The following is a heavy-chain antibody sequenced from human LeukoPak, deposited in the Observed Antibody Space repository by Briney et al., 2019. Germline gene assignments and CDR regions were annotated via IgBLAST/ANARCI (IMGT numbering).Heavy chain of an antibody. CDR3: ARDVTVLRFLED. J-gene: IGHJ4*02. Sequence: ASVKVSCKASGYTFTGYYMHWVRQAPGQGLEWMGWINPNSGGTNYAQKFQGRVTITADKSTSTAYMGLSSLRSEDTAVYYCARDVTVLRFLEDWGQGTLVTVSS. V-gene: IGHV1-2*02. CDR1: GYTFTGYY. D-gene: IGHD3-3*01. CDR2: INPNSGGT.